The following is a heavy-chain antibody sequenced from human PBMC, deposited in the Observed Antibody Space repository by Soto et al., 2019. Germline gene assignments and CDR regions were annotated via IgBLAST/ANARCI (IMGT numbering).Heavy chain of an antibody. D-gene: IGHD5-18*01. CDR2: IYYSGST. Sequence: SETLSLTCTVSGGSISSSSYYWGWIRQPPGKGLEWIGSIYYSGSTYYNPSLKSRVTISVDTSKNQFSLKLSSVTAADTAVYYCARQDTAMVEVWFDPWGQGTLVTVSS. CDR1: GGSISSSSYY. J-gene: IGHJ5*02. CDR3: ARQDTAMVEVWFDP. V-gene: IGHV4-39*01.